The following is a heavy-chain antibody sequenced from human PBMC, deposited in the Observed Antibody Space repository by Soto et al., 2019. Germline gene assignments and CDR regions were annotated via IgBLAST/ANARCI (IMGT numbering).Heavy chain of an antibody. J-gene: IGHJ5*02. CDR1: GGSISSSSYY. CDR3: ARHFAGSGLVVVPAATKNWFDP. Sequence: PSETLSLTCTVSGGSISSSSYYWGWIRQPPGKGLEWIGSIYYSGSTYYNPSLKSRVTISVDTSKNQFSLKLSSVTAADTAVYYCARHFAGSGLVVVPAATKNWFDPWGQGTLVTVSS. D-gene: IGHD2-2*01. V-gene: IGHV4-39*01. CDR2: IYYSGST.